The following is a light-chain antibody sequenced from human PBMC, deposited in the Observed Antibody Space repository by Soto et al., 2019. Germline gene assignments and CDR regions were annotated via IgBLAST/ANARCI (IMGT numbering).Light chain of an antibody. J-gene: IGLJ2*01. CDR1: GSDVASYDY. V-gene: IGLV2-8*01. CDR2: EFT. Sequence: QSALTQPPSASGSPGQSVTISCTGTGSDVASYDYVSWYQQHPGKAPKLIIYEFTKRPSGVPDRFSASKSGTTASLTVSGLQAEDEADYYCSSYADTNNLVFGGWTKLTVL. CDR3: SSYADTNNLV.